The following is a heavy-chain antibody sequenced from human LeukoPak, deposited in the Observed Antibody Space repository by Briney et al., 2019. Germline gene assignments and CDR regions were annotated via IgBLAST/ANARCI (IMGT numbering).Heavy chain of an antibody. CDR3: AKIRRYHGNMYDAFDT. Sequence: TGGSLRLSCGASGFTFSSYAMTWARQAPGKGLEWVSVIVGDGEKTYYADSVRGRFTISRDNSKNTVYLQMNSLRAEDTAVYYCAKIRRYHGNMYDAFDTWGQGTMVTVSS. CDR1: GFTFSSYA. J-gene: IGHJ3*02. CDR2: IVGDGEKT. D-gene: IGHD1/OR15-1a*01. V-gene: IGHV3-23*01.